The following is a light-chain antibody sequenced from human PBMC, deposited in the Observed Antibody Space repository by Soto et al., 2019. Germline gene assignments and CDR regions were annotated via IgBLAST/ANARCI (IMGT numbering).Light chain of an antibody. CDR2: GAS. V-gene: IGKV3-15*01. CDR1: QSISSE. J-gene: IGKJ2*01. Sequence: EIVMTQSPATLSVSPGERATLSCRASQSISSELAWYQQRPGQPPRLLIYGASTRATGVPDRFTGSGSGADFTLTISGLQSEVFAVYYCQQGHNWPLTFGQGTRLEI. CDR3: QQGHNWPLT.